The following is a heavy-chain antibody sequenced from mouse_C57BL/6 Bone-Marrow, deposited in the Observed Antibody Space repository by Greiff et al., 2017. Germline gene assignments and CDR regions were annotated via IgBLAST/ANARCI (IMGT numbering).Heavy chain of an antibody. V-gene: IGHV5-17*01. CDR2: ISSGSSTI. Sequence: EVMLVESGGGLVKPGGSLKLSCAASGFTFSDYGMHWVRQAPEKGLEWVAYISSGSSTIYYADTVKGRFTISRDNAKNTLFLQMTSLRSEDTAMYYCARDYYGGFAYWGQGTLVTVSA. J-gene: IGHJ3*01. CDR3: ARDYYGGFAY. D-gene: IGHD1-1*01. CDR1: GFTFSDYG.